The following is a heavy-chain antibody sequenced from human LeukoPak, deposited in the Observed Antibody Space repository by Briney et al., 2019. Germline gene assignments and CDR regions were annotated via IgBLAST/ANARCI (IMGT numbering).Heavy chain of an antibody. V-gene: IGHV1-18*01. J-gene: IGHJ4*02. CDR3: AGAPSLSHGDY. CDR2: ISAYNGNT. D-gene: IGHD2-2*01. Sequence: VASVTVSCTASGYTFTSYGISWVRPAPGQGLEWMGWISAYNGNTNYAQKLQGRVTMTTDTSTSTAYMELRSLRSDDTAVYYCAGAPSLSHGDYWGQGTLVTVSS. CDR1: GYTFTSYG.